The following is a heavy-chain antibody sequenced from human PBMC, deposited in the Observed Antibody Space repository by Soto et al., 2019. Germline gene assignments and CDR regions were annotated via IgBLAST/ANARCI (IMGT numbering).Heavy chain of an antibody. CDR3: ARETVVVPAAIQVGYYYGMDV. D-gene: IGHD2-2*02. V-gene: IGHV1-2*04. CDR1: GYTFTGYY. J-gene: IGHJ6*02. CDR2: INPNSGGT. Sequence: ASVKVSCKASGYTFTGYYMHWVRQAPGQGLEWMGWINPNSGGTNYAQKFQGWVTMTRDTSISTAYMELSRLRSDDTAVYYCARETVVVPAAIQVGYYYGMDVWGQGTTVTVSS.